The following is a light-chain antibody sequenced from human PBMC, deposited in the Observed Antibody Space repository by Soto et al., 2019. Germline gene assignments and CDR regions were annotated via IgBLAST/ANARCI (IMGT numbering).Light chain of an antibody. Sequence: EMVMTQSPATLSVSPGERAALSCRASQSVSGNLAWYQQTPGQAPRLLIYGASTRATGIPARFSGSGFGTEFTLTISSLQSEDFAVYYCQQYNNWPRTFGQGTKVEIK. V-gene: IGKV3-15*01. CDR2: GAS. CDR3: QQYNNWPRT. CDR1: QSVSGN. J-gene: IGKJ1*01.